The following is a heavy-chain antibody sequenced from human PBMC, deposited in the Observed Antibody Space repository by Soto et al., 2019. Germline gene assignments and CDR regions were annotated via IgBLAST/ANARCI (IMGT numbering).Heavy chain of an antibody. CDR2: IIPIFGTA. J-gene: IGHJ6*02. D-gene: IGHD2-2*01. CDR3: ASLYCSSTSCYGVLEDYYYYGMDV. CDR1: GGTFSSYA. V-gene: IGHV1-69*13. Sequence: SVKVSCKASGGTFSSYAISWVRQAPGQGLEWMGGIIPIFGTANYAQKFQGRVTITADESTSTAYMELSSLRSEDTALYYCASLYCSSTSCYGVLEDYYYYGMDVWGQGTTVTVSS.